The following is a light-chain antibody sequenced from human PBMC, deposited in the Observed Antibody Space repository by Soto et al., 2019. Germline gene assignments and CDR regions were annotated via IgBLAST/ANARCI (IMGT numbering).Light chain of an antibody. CDR2: DVS. CDR1: QSINNL. CDR3: QQSYSTPR. J-gene: IGKJ1*01. Sequence: DVQMTQSPSTLSASVGDRVTITCRASQSINNLLAWYQQKPGKAPKFLIYDVSTLESGVPSRFSGSGSGTDFTLTITSLQPEDFATYYCQQSYSTPRFGQGTKVDIK. V-gene: IGKV1-5*01.